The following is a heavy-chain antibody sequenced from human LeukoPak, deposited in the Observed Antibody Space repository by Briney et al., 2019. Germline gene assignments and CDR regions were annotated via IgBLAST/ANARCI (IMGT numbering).Heavy chain of an antibody. D-gene: IGHD3-10*01. Sequence: ASVKVSCKASGYTFTSYGISWVRLAPGQGLEWMGWISAYNGNTNYAQKLQGRVTMTRDTSTSTVYMELSSLRSEDTAVYYCARARSMGYGSGSYYYYYYYYMDVWGKGTTVAISS. CDR1: GYTFTSYG. J-gene: IGHJ6*03. V-gene: IGHV1-18*01. CDR3: ARARSMGYGSGSYYYYYYYYMDV. CDR2: ISAYNGNT.